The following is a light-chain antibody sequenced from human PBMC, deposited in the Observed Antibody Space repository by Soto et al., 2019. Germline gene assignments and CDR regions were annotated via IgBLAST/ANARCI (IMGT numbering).Light chain of an antibody. V-gene: IGKV3-20*01. Sequence: EVVLTQCLGTLSWSPGERTTLSCRASQSVSSSSLAWYQQKRGRAPRLLIYGASSRATGIPDRFSGSGSGIDFTLTISRLEPEDLAVYYCQQYGSSPWTFGQGTKVDIK. CDR1: QSVSSSS. CDR3: QQYGSSPWT. CDR2: GAS. J-gene: IGKJ1*01.